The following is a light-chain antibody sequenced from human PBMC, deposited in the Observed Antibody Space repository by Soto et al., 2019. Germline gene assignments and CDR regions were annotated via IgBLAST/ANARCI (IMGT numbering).Light chain of an antibody. CDR1: QSVSSSY. J-gene: IGKJ4*01. V-gene: IGKV3-20*01. CDR3: QHYRTS. Sequence: EIVLMQSPGTLSLSPGERVTLSCRASQSVSSSYLAWYQQKPGQAPRLLIYGASSRATGIPDRFSGSGSGTDFTLTITRLEPEDFAVYYCQHYRTSFGGGTKVEIK. CDR2: GAS.